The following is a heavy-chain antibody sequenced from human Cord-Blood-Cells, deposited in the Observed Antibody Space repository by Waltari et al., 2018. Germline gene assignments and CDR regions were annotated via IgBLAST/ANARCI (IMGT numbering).Heavy chain of an antibody. V-gene: IGHV3-53*01. J-gene: IGHJ4*02. Sequence: EVQLVESVGGWFEPGGSVRLSCAASGFTVSSNYLRWVRQAPGKGLEWVSVIYSGGSTYYADSVKGRFTISRDNSKSTLYLQMNSLRAEDTAVYYCARVYGSGSGDDYWGQGTLVTVSS. CDR2: IYSGGST. CDR3: ARVYGSGSGDDY. D-gene: IGHD3-10*01. CDR1: GFTVSSNY.